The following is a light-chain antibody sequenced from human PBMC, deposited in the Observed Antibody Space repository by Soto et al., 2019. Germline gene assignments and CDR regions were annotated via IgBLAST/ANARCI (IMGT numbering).Light chain of an antibody. CDR3: SSYTSSSPYV. CDR1: SSDVGGYNY. V-gene: IGLV2-14*01. J-gene: IGLJ1*01. CDR2: DVS. Sequence: QSALTQPASVSGSPGQSITISCTGTSSDVGGYNYVSWYQQHPGKAPKLMIYDVSNRPSGVSNRFSGSKSGNTASLTISGLQAEDEADYYYSSYTSSSPYVFGTGTKVTV.